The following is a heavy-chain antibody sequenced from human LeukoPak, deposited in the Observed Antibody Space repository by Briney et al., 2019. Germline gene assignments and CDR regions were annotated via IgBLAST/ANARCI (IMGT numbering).Heavy chain of an antibody. J-gene: IGHJ5*02. CDR3: ARDETGIASLDP. CDR1: GYIFTNYA. CDR2: INAGNGNR. V-gene: IGHV1-3*01. D-gene: IGHD6-13*01. Sequence: ASVKVSCKASGYIFTNYAIHWVRQAPGLRLEWMGWINAGNGNRKYSQKFQGRVTITRDTSASTAYMELSSLRSEDTAVYYCARDETGIASLDPWGQGTLVTVSS.